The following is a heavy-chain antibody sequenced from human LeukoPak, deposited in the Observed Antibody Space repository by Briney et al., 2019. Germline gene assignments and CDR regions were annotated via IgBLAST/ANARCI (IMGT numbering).Heavy chain of an antibody. J-gene: IGHJ4*02. CDR1: GGSFSGYY. D-gene: IGHD6-6*01. CDR2: INHSGST. Sequence: SETLSLTCAVYGGSFSGYYWSWIRQPPGKGLEWLGEINHSGSTNYNPSLKSRVTISVDTSKTQFSLKLSSATAEDTGGYYCAIVFCGEQLVLWHGGFDYWGQGTLGTVSS. CDR3: AIVFCGEQLVLWHGGFDY. V-gene: IGHV4-34*01.